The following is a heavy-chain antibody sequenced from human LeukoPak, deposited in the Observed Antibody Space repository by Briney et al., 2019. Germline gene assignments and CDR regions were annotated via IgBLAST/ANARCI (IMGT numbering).Heavy chain of an antibody. CDR3: AVGNWGSNWFDP. J-gene: IGHJ5*02. Sequence: ASVKVSCKASGYTFTSYAMHWVRQAPGQRLEWMGWINAGNGNTKYSQKFQGRVTITRDTSASTAYMELSSLRSEDTAVYYCAVGNWGSNWFDPWGQGTLVTVSS. CDR2: INAGNGNT. V-gene: IGHV1-3*01. CDR1: GYTFTSYA. D-gene: IGHD7-27*01.